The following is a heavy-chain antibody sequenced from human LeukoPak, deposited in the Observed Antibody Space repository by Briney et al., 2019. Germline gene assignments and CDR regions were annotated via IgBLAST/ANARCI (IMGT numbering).Heavy chain of an antibody. CDR1: GFTFSSYA. J-gene: IGHJ6*04. Sequence: GGSLRLSCAASGFTFSSYAMSWVRQAPGQGLEWMGGIIPIFGTANYAQKFQGRVTITADESTSTAYMELSSLRSEDTAVYYCARAYSAATRGLRRYYYYYGIDVWGKGTTVTVSS. CDR3: ARAYSAATRGLRRYYYYYGIDV. D-gene: IGHD2-15*01. V-gene: IGHV1-69*01. CDR2: IIPIFGTA.